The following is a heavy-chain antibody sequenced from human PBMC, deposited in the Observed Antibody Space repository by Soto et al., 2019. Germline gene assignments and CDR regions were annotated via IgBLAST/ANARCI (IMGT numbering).Heavy chain of an antibody. D-gene: IGHD5-12*01. CDR3: AHSDGGYEIIYFDF. Sequence: QITLQESGPTLVKPTQTLTLTCTFSGFSFTTAGVAVGWIRQTPRGALEWLTLIYYNDDRRFSQSLKTRLTITGDTSKNQVVLSLTNVDPGDTATYFCAHSDGGYEIIYFDFWGQGIPVTVSS. V-gene: IGHV2-5*01. J-gene: IGHJ4*02. CDR1: GFSFTTAGVA. CDR2: IYYNDDR.